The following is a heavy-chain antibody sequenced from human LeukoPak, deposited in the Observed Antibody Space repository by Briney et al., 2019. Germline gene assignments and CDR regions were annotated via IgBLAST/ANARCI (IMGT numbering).Heavy chain of an antibody. Sequence: GGSLRLSCAASGFTFSSYSMNWVRQAPGKGLEWVSSISSSSSSYIYYADSVKGRFTISRDNAKNSLYLQMNSLRAEDTAVYYCARGSRNHFDYSGYYSYWGQGTLVTVSS. CDR2: ISSSSSSYI. V-gene: IGHV3-21*01. CDR1: GFTFSSYS. D-gene: IGHD3-22*01. J-gene: IGHJ4*02. CDR3: ARGSRNHFDYSGYYSY.